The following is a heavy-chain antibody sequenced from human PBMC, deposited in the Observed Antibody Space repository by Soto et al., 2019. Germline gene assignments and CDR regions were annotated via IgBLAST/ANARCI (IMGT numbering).Heavy chain of an antibody. CDR3: AKGRSYYYYYGVDV. CDR2: IRYGGSNK. Sequence: GGSLRLSCAASGFTFSSYAMSWVRQAPGKGLKWVSVIRYGGSNKYYADSVKGRFTISRDNSKNTLYLQMNSLRAEDTALYYCAKGRSYYYYYGVDVWGQGTTVTVSS. J-gene: IGHJ6*02. CDR1: GFTFSSYA. V-gene: IGHV3-23*01.